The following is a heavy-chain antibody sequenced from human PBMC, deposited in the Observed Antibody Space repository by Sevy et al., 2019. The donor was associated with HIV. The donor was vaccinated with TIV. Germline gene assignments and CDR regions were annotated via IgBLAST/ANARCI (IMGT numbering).Heavy chain of an antibody. CDR3: ASHSVTTSPGDYFDY. CDR2: ISSSSSYI. V-gene: IGHV3-21*01. CDR1: GFTFSSYS. J-gene: IGHJ4*02. D-gene: IGHD4-17*01. Sequence: GGSLRLSCAASGFTFSSYSMNWVRQAPGKGLEWGSSISSSSSYIYYADSVKGRFTISRDNAKNSLYLQMNSLRAEDTAVYYCASHSVTTSPGDYFDYWGQGTLVTVSS.